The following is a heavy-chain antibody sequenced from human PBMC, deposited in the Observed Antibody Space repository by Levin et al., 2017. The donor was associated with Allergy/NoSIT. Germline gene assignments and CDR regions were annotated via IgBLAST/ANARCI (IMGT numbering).Heavy chain of an antibody. Sequence: SETLSLTCTVFAGSISSDIWWSWVRQPPGKGLEWIGETSHSGNTVYSPSLQSRATISVDKFKNQFSLKLTSVTAADTGVYFCARVRTGEGTERHYFYDYGMDVWSQGTTVTV. CDR3: ARVRTGEGTERHYFYDYGMDV. CDR1: AGSISSDIW. CDR2: TSHSGNT. V-gene: IGHV4-4*02. J-gene: IGHJ6*02. D-gene: IGHD1-1*01.